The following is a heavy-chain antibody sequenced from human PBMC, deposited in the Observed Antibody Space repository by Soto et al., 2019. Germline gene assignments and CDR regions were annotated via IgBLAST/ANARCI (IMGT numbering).Heavy chain of an antibody. V-gene: IGHV4-31*02. J-gene: IGHJ1*01. D-gene: IGHD6-13*01. CDR2: IYYSGST. CDR1: GGSISSGGYY. CDR3: ARSRYSSSWYLV. Sequence: PSETLSLTXTVSGGSISSGGYYWSWIRQHPGKGLEWIGYIYYSGSTYYNPSLKSRVTISVDTSKNQFSLKLSSVTAADTAVYYCARSRYSSSWYLVWGQGTLVTVS.